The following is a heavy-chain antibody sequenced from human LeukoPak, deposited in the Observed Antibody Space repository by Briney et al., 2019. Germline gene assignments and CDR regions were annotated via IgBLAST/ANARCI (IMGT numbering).Heavy chain of an antibody. J-gene: IGHJ4*02. CDR2: ISYDGSNT. V-gene: IGHV3-30*04. CDR1: GFTFSRYA. CDR3: ARGKGYYGSGSSFDY. Sequence: GGSLRLSCAVSGFTFSRYAMHWVRQALGEGLEWVALISYDGSNTYYADSVRGRFTISRDDSKNTLFLQMNNLRAEDTAVYYCARGKGYYGSGSSFDYWAQGTLVTVSS. D-gene: IGHD3-10*01.